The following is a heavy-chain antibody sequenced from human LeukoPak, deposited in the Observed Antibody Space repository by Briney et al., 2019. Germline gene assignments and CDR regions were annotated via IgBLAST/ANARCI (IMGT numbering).Heavy chain of an antibody. CDR3: ATSTYYDFWSGPQGFDP. J-gene: IGHJ5*02. V-gene: IGHV1-18*01. Sequence: ASVKVSCKASGYTFTTYGISWVRQAPGQGLEWMGWITGYNGNTNYAQKFQGRATMTEDTSTDTAYMELSSLRSEDTAVYYCATSTYYDFWSGPQGFDPWGQGTLVTVSS. CDR1: GYTFTTYG. D-gene: IGHD3-3*01. CDR2: ITGYNGNT.